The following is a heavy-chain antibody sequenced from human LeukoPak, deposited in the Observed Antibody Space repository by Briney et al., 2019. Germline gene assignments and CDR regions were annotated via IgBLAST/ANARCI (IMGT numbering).Heavy chain of an antibody. Sequence: SETLSLTCTVSGGSISSSSYYWGWIRQPPGKGLEWIGGVYYTGTTYSNPSLKSRVTISVDTSKNQFSLRLSSVTAADTAVYYCARHVSAAVTNFFDYWGQGTLVTVSS. J-gene: IGHJ4*02. V-gene: IGHV4-39*01. CDR1: GGSISSSSYY. CDR3: ARHVSAAVTNFFDY. D-gene: IGHD6-25*01. CDR2: VYYTGTT.